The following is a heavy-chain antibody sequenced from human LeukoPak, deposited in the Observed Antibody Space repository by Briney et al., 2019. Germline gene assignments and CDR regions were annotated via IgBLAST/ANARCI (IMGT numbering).Heavy chain of an antibody. V-gene: IGHV1-46*01. CDR1: GYTFTNYY. J-gene: IGHJ6*02. CDR2: IKPRGGST. CDR3: ARDGGGYGGYSEYGMDV. Sequence: GASVKVSCKASGYTFTNYYMHWVRQAPGQGLEWMGIIKPRGGSTSYAQKFQGRVTMTRDTSTSTVYMELSSLRSEDTAVYYCARDGGGYGGYSEYGMDVWGQGTTVTVSS. D-gene: IGHD4-17*01.